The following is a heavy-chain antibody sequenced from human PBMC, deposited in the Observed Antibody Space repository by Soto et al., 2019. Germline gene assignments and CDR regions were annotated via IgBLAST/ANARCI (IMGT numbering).Heavy chain of an antibody. J-gene: IGHJ4*02. CDR1: GGSISSSNW. V-gene: IGHV4-4*02. Sequence: QVQLQESGPGLVKPSGTLSLTCAVSGGSISSSNWWSWVRQPPGKGLERIGEIYHSGSTNYNPSLKSRATISVDKSKNQSSLKLSSVTAADTAVYYCARVQWELLGLFDYWGQGTLVTVSS. CDR3: ARVQWELLGLFDY. D-gene: IGHD1-26*01. CDR2: IYHSGST.